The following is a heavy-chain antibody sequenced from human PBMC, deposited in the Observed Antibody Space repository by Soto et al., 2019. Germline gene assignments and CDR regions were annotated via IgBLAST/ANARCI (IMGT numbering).Heavy chain of an antibody. CDR3: AKSLRATSPLTF. V-gene: IGHV3-11*06. CDR2: ISETGSHT. J-gene: IGHJ4*02. D-gene: IGHD7-27*01. Sequence: GGSLRLSCEASGFTFTDYHLSWIRQAPGKGLEWVALISETGSHTAYAESVKGRFTISRDNARPSVFLQMNSLRSDDTAVYFCAKSLRATSPLTFWGQGTPVTVSS. CDR1: GFTFTDYH.